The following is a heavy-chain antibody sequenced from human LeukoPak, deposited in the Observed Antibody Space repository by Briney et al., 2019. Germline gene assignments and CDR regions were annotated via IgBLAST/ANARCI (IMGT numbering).Heavy chain of an antibody. Sequence: GGSLRLSCATSGFRFSGHYMSWIRQAPGKGLEWISYITNSGDFVNYADSVKGRFTISRDNAKNSLYLQMNSLRAEDTAVYYCAREARATPDFWGQGTVVTVSS. D-gene: IGHD1-26*01. CDR2: ITNSGDFV. CDR1: GFRFSGHY. J-gene: IGHJ4*02. V-gene: IGHV3-11*01. CDR3: AREARATPDF.